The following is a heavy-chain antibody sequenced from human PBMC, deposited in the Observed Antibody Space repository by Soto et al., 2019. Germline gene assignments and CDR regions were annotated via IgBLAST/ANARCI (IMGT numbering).Heavy chain of an antibody. D-gene: IGHD6-13*01. CDR2: ICYSGST. J-gene: IGHJ5*02. CDR3: ARKYSSSWYDGVPNWFDP. Sequence: SETLSLTCTVSGGSISSSSYYWGWIRQPPGKGLEWIGSICYSGSTYYNPSLKSRVTISVDTSKNQFSLKLSSVTAADTAVYYCARKYSSSWYDGVPNWFDPWGQGTLVTVSS. V-gene: IGHV4-39*01. CDR1: GGSISSSSYY.